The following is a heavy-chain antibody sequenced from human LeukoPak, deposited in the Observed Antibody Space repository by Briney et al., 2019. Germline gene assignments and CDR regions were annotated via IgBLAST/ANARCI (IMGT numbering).Heavy chain of an antibody. V-gene: IGHV4-61*02. Sequence: SETPSLTCTVSGGSISSGSYYWSWIRQPAGKGLEWIGRIYTSGSTNYNPSLKSRVTISVDTSKNQFSLKLSSVTAADTAVYYCARVQYCGGDCYSGNFDYWGQGTLVTVSS. J-gene: IGHJ4*01. D-gene: IGHD2-21*02. CDR3: ARVQYCGGDCYSGNFDY. CDR2: IYTSGST. CDR1: GGSISSGSYY.